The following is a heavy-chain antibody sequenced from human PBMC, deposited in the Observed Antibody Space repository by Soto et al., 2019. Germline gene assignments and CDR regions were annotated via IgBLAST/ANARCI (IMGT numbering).Heavy chain of an antibody. CDR2: ISYDGSNE. Sequence: QVQLVESGGGVVQPGRSLRLSCAASGFTFSSYAMHWVRQAPGKGLEWVAGISYDGSNEYYADSVKGRFTISRDNSKNTLYLPMNSLRAEDTAVYYCARDLVRGPITFGRVIVDYYYYGMDVWGQGTTVTVSS. CDR1: GFTFSSYA. V-gene: IGHV3-30-3*01. J-gene: IGHJ6*02. D-gene: IGHD3-16*02. CDR3: ARDLVRGPITFGRVIVDYYYYGMDV.